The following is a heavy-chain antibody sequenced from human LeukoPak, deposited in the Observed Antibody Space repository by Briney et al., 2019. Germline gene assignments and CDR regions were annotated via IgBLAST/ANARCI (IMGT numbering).Heavy chain of an antibody. CDR2: ISSSGNYI. D-gene: IGHD2-15*01. CDR1: GFTFSAHS. J-gene: IGHJ6*02. CDR3: ARGTSVGGMDV. Sequence: GGSLSLSCAASGFTFSAHSINWVPQARGRGLEWVSSISSSGNYIYYADSVKGRFTISRDNAKNSLSLQMNSLRAEDTAVYYCARGTSVGGMDVWGQGTTVTVS. V-gene: IGHV3-21*01.